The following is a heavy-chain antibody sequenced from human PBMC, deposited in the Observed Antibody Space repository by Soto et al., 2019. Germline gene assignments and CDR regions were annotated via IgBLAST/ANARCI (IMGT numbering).Heavy chain of an antibody. D-gene: IGHD6-13*01. V-gene: IGHV1-18*04. Sequence: QVQLVQSGAEVKNPGASVKVSCTASGYTFSNYGITWVRQAPGQGLEWMGWINPYDGHTNYAQKFQGRVTMTTDTSTSTAYMEVKSLPFHDTAVYYCVTTTAGDYWGQGTLVTVSS. CDR1: GYTFSNYG. J-gene: IGHJ4*02. CDR3: VTTTAGDY. CDR2: INPYDGHT.